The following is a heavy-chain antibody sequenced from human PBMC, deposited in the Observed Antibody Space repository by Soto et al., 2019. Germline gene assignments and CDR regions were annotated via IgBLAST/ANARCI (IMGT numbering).Heavy chain of an antibody. V-gene: IGHV1-2*02. Sequence: ASVKVSCKASGCTFTGYYMHWVRQAPGQGLEWMGWINPNSGGTNYAQKFQGRVTMTRDTSISTAYMELSRLRSDDTAVYYCARDPECTNGVCEVLTEEFDPWGQGTLVTVSS. CDR3: ARDPECTNGVCEVLTEEFDP. CDR2: INPNSGGT. CDR1: GCTFTGYY. D-gene: IGHD2-8*01. J-gene: IGHJ5*02.